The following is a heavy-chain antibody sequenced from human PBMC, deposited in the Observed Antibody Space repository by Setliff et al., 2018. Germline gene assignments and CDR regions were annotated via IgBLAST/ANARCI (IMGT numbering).Heavy chain of an antibody. D-gene: IGHD3-3*01. CDR3: ASHPRVTIFGVVAFDY. Sequence: PSKTLSLTCTVSGGPINSDRYYWGWIRQPPGKGLEWIGSMYSSGSTYYNPSLKSRVTISVDTSQNQFSLKLSSVTAADTAAYYCASHPRVTIFGVVAFDYWGQGILVTVSS. CDR1: GGPINSDRYY. J-gene: IGHJ4*02. CDR2: MYSSGST. V-gene: IGHV4-39*01.